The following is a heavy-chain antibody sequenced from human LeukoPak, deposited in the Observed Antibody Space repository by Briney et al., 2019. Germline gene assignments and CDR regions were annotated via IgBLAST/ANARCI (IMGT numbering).Heavy chain of an antibody. Sequence: SETLSLTCTVSGGSISSYYWNWIRQPPAKGMEWIGYIYYSGSTNYNPSLKSRVTISVDTSKNQFSLKLSSVTAADTAVYYCARGADSSGYYSIFYFDYWGQGTLVTVSS. V-gene: IGHV4-59*01. CDR2: IYYSGST. J-gene: IGHJ4*02. CDR1: GGSISSYY. D-gene: IGHD3-22*01. CDR3: ARGADSSGYYSIFYFDY.